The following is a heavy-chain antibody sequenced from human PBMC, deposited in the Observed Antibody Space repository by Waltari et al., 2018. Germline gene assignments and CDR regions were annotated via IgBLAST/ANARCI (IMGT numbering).Heavy chain of an antibody. D-gene: IGHD2-2*01. Sequence: QVQLQQWGAGLLKPSETLSLTCAVYGGSFSGYYWSWIRQPPGKGLEWSGELNHSGSTNSNPSLSGGVTIAVDTSKNQFSLKLSSVTAADTAVYYCATAHSSTSCPRRWGQGTLVTVSS. CDR3: ATAHSSTSCPRR. J-gene: IGHJ4*02. CDR2: LNHSGST. CDR1: GGSFSGYY. V-gene: IGHV4-34*01.